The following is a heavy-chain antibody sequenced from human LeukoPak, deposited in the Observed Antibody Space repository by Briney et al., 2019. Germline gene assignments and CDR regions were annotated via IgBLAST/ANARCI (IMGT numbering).Heavy chain of an antibody. Sequence: GGSLRLSCAASGFTFSSYGMHWVRQAPGKGLEWVAVISYDGSNKYYADSVKGRFTISRDNSKNTLYLQMNSLRAEDTAVYYCAKSNGGSTGGYFDDWGQGTLVTVSS. CDR2: ISYDGSNK. CDR3: AKSNGGSTGGYFDD. V-gene: IGHV3-30*18. D-gene: IGHD2-2*01. CDR1: GFTFSSYG. J-gene: IGHJ4*02.